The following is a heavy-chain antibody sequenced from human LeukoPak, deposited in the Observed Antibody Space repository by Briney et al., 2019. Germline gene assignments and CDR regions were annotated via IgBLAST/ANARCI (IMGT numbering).Heavy chain of an antibody. J-gene: IGHJ4*02. Sequence: SSETLSLTCTVSGASIITTNYYWGWIRHPPGKGLEGIGSISYSGNAYYNPSLRSRLPISMHASKNQFPLKVRSVPAADTAVYYCARNLGQTWGTVATDLWYFDHWGQGTLVPVSS. V-gene: IGHV4-39*01. CDR1: GASIITTNYY. CDR3: ARNLGQTWGTVATDLWYFDH. D-gene: IGHD6-13*01. CDR2: ISYSGNA.